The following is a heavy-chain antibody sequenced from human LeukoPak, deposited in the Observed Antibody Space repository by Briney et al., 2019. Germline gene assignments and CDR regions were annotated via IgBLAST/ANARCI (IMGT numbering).Heavy chain of an antibody. CDR3: AREGPGGTIFGVVIPPPPDY. J-gene: IGHJ4*02. CDR2: ISAYNGNT. V-gene: IGHV1-18*01. CDR1: GYTFTSYG. Sequence: ASVKVSCKASGYTFTSYGISWVRHAPGQGLELMGWISAYNGNTNYAQKLQGRVTMTTDTSTSTAYMELRSLRSDDTAVYYCAREGPGGTIFGVVIPPPPDYWGQGTLVTVSS. D-gene: IGHD3-3*01.